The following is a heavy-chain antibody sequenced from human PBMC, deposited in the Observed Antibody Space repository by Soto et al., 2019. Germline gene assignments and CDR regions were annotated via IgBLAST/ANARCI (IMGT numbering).Heavy chain of an antibody. D-gene: IGHD5-18*01. Sequence: GGSLRLACAASGFTFSSYAMSWVRQAPGKGLEWVSAISGSGGSTYYADSVKGRFTISRDNSKNTLYLQMNSLRAEDTAVYYCARSGYSYGPFDYWGQGTLVTVSS. CDR1: GFTFSSYA. CDR3: ARSGYSYGPFDY. CDR2: ISGSGGST. J-gene: IGHJ4*02. V-gene: IGHV3-23*01.